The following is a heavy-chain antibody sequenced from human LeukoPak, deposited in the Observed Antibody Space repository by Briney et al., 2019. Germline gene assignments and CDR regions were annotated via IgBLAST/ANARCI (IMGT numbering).Heavy chain of an antibody. Sequence: GESLKISCKGSGYSFTNYWIGWVRQMPGKGLGWMGIIYPGDSDTRYSPSFQGQVTISADKSISTAYLQWSSLKASDTAMYYCARHGCSTTSCAQFDPWGQGTLATVSS. CDR1: GYSFTNYW. CDR2: IYPGDSDT. V-gene: IGHV5-51*01. CDR3: ARHGCSTTSCAQFDP. D-gene: IGHD2-2*01. J-gene: IGHJ5*02.